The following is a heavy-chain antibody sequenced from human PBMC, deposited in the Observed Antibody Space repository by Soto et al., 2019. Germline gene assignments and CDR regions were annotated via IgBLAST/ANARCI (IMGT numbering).Heavy chain of an antibody. J-gene: IGHJ6*02. CDR2: IYYSGST. CDR1: GCSVRSGIYY. V-gene: IGHV4-61*01. Sequence: SETLSLTCPVSGCSVRSGIYYWSWIRQPPGKGLEWIGYIYYSGSTNYNPSLKSRVTISVDTSKNQFSLKLSSVTAADTAVYYCARTEVIVVVPAANYYGMDVWGQGTTVTVSS. D-gene: IGHD2-2*01. CDR3: ARTEVIVVVPAANYYGMDV.